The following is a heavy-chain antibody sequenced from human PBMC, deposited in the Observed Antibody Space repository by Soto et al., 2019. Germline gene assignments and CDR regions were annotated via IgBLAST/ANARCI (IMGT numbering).Heavy chain of an antibody. D-gene: IGHD3-10*01. CDR3: AKDKALYYGSGSYSP. V-gene: IGHV3-23*01. Sequence: GGSLRLSCAASGFTFSSYAMSWVRQAPGKGLEWVSAISGSGGSTYYADSVKGRFTISRDNSKNTLYLQMNSLRAEDTAVYYCAKDKALYYGSGSYSPWGQGTLVTVSS. CDR1: GFTFSSYA. CDR2: ISGSGGST. J-gene: IGHJ5*02.